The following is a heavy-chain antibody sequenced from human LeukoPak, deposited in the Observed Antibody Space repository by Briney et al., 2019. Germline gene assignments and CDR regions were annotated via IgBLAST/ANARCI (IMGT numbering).Heavy chain of an antibody. CDR1: GFTFSSYA. D-gene: IGHD3-16*01. V-gene: IGHV3-23*01. Sequence: GGSLRLSCAASGFTFSSYATSWVRQAPGKGLEWVSAISGSGGSTYYADSVKGRFTISRDNSKNTLYLQMNSLRAEDTAVYYCAKGGRAGDYSYFDYWGQGTLVTVSS. CDR3: AKGGRAGDYSYFDY. J-gene: IGHJ4*02. CDR2: ISGSGGST.